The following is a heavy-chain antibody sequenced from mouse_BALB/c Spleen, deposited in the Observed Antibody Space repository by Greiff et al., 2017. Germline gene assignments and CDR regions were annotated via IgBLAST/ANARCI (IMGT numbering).Heavy chain of an antibody. D-gene: IGHD2-4*01. CDR2: ISYSGST. CDR1: GYSITSDYA. Sequence: EVKLQESGPGLVKPSQSLSLTCTVTGYSITSDYAWNWIRQFPGNKLEWMGYISYSGSTSYNPSLKSRISITRDTSKNQFFLQLNSVTTEDTATYYCARSYYDLYYAMDYWGQGTSVTVSS. CDR3: ARSYYDLYYAMDY. J-gene: IGHJ4*01. V-gene: IGHV3-2*02.